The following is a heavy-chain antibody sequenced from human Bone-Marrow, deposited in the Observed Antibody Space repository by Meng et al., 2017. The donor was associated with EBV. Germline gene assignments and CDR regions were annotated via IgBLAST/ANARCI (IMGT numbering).Heavy chain of an antibody. D-gene: IGHD6-19*01. CDR1: GFTFSNAW. CDR3: ARGQGPVEGCFDY. CDR2: IKSKTDGGTT. Sequence: EVQLVESGGGLVKPGGSLRLSCAASGFTFSNAWMSWVRQAPGKGLEWVGRIKSKTDGGTTDYAAPVKGRFTISRDDSKNTLYLQMNSLKTEDTALYYCARGQGPVEGCFDYWGQGTLVTVSS. J-gene: IGHJ4*02. V-gene: IGHV3-15*01.